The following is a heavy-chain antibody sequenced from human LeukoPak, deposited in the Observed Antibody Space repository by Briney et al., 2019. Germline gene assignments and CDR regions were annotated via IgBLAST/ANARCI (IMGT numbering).Heavy chain of an antibody. CDR1: GYTFTSYA. CDR2: IIPIFGTA. CDR3: ARDSPDTAIGAFDI. Sequence: GASVKVSCKASGYTFTSYAISWVRQAPGQGLEWMGGIIPIFGTANYAQKFQGRVTITADESTSTAYMELSSLRSEDTAVYYCARDSPDTAIGAFDIWGQGTMVTVSS. D-gene: IGHD5-18*01. J-gene: IGHJ3*02. V-gene: IGHV1-69*13.